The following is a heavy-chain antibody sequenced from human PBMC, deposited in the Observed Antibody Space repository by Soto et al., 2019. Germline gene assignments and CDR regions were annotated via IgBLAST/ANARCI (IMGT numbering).Heavy chain of an antibody. CDR3: ARDSELRFLEWLFSYYYYYYMDV. D-gene: IGHD3-3*01. V-gene: IGHV3-33*01. Sequence: GGSLRLSCVTSGFTFSDYAMHWVRQAPGKGLEWVAVIRPDGSNRYYADSVKGRFTISRDNAKNSLYLQMNSLRAEDTAVYYCARDSELRFLEWLFSYYYYYYMDVWGKGTTVTVSS. CDR2: IRPDGSNR. J-gene: IGHJ6*03. CDR1: GFTFSDYA.